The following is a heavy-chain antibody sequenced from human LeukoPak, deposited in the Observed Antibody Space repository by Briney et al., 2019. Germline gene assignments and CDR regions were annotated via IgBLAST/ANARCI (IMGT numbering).Heavy chain of an antibody. CDR3: GRDLGVFRPEGGFDY. V-gene: IGHV3-23*01. D-gene: IGHD3-16*01. J-gene: IGHJ4*02. Sequence: GGSLRLSCAASGFTFSSYAMNWVRQAPGKGLEWVSTISGSGGSTVYADSVKGRFTISRDNSKNTLYLQMNSLRAEDAAVYFCGRDLGVFRPEGGFDYWGEGTLGTVSS. CDR1: GFTFSSYA. CDR2: ISGSGGST.